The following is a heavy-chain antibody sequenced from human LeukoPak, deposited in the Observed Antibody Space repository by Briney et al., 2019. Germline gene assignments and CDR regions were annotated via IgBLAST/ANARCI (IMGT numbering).Heavy chain of an antibody. CDR3: ARDRYGTGNFDY. D-gene: IGHD5-18*01. V-gene: IGHV1-18*01. Sequence: ASVKVSCKASGYTFAGYGMSWVRHAPGQGLEWMGWISDYNGHIRYAQRVQDRLTMTIDASTTTAYMELRPLTYDDTAVYYCARDRYGTGNFDYWGQGTLVAVSS. CDR2: ISDYNGHI. CDR1: GYTFAGYG. J-gene: IGHJ4*02.